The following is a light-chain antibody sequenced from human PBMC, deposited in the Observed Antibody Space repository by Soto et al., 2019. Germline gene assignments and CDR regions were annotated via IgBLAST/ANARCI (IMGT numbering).Light chain of an antibody. J-gene: IGKJ4*01. CDR1: QNVNSN. Sequence: EIVMTQSPATVSVSPGERATLSCRASQNVNSNLAWYQQKPGQPPRLLIYGAYTRATGVPARFSGSGSGTEFTLTINSLQSEDFALYYCQQDNSWPPLTFGGGTKVEIK. CDR2: GAY. V-gene: IGKV3-15*01. CDR3: QQDNSWPPLT.